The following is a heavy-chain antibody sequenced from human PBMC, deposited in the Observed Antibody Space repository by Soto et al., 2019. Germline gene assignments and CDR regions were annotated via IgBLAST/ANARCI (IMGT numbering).Heavy chain of an antibody. V-gene: IGHV4-59*08. CDR2: IYYTGTS. CDR1: GGSISTYY. J-gene: IGHJ4*02. CDR3: ARLGGYYQAFDN. D-gene: IGHD3-3*01. Sequence: SETLSLTCTVSGGSISTYYWSWIRQPPGKGLEWVGYIYYTGTSKYNPSLKSRVTISVDSSKNQFSLKLDSVTAADTAVYYCARLGGYYQAFDNWGQGTLVTVSS.